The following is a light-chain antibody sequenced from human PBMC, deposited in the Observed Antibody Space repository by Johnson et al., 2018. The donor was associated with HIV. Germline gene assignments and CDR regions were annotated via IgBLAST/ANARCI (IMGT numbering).Light chain of an antibody. V-gene: IGLV1-51*01. CDR2: DNN. Sequence: QSVLTQPPSVSTAPGQKVTISCSGCSSNIGNNYVSWYQQLPGTAPKLLISDNNKRPSGIPDRFSGSKSGTSATLVISGLQTGDEADYYCGTWDTSLSAPYVFGTGTKVTVL. J-gene: IGLJ1*01. CDR3: GTWDTSLSAPYV. CDR1: SSNIGNNY.